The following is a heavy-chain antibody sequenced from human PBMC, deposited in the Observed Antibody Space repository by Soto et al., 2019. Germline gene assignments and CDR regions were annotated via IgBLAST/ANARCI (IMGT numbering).Heavy chain of an antibody. CDR2: IIPIFGTA. CDR1: GGTFSSYA. D-gene: IGHD6-6*01. CDR3: AAIQSKAARRGGYYYYGMDV. J-gene: IGHJ6*02. Sequence: QVQLVQSGAEVKKPGSSVKVSCKASGGTFSSYAISWVRQAPGQGLEWMGGIIPIFGTANYAQKFQGRVTITADESTSAAYMERSSLRAEDTAVYYCAAIQSKAARRGGYYYYGMDVWVQGTTVTDSS. V-gene: IGHV1-69*01.